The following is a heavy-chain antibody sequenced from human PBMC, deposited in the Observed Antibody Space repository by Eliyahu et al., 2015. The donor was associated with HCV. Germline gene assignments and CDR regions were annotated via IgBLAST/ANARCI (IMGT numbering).Heavy chain of an antibody. CDR2: ISSSSSYI. D-gene: IGHD5-24*01. Sequence: EVQLVESGGGLVKPGGSLRLSCAASGFTFSSYSMNWVRQAPGKGLEWVSSISSSSSYIYYADSVKGRFTISRDNAKNSLYLQMNSLRAEDTAVYYCARGEDGYNPRSLYWGQGTLVTVSS. CDR3: ARGEDGYNPRSLY. CDR1: GFTFSSYS. J-gene: IGHJ4*02. V-gene: IGHV3-21*01.